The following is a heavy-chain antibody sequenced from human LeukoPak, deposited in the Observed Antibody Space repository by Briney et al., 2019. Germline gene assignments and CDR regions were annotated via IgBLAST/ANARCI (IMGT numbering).Heavy chain of an antibody. CDR2: IYPDDSET. CDR1: GYSFSHYW. Sequence: GESLKISCKGSGYSFSHYWIGWVRQMPGKGLEWMGLIYPDDSETRYSPSFQGQVTISADKSISTAYLQWSSLKASDTAMYYCARHSRGSYFDAFDIWGQGTMVTVSS. D-gene: IGHD1-26*01. V-gene: IGHV5-51*01. J-gene: IGHJ3*02. CDR3: ARHSRGSYFDAFDI.